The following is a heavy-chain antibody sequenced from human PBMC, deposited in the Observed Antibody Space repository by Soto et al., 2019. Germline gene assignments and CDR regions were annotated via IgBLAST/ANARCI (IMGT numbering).Heavy chain of an antibody. Sequence: QVQLVQSGAEVKKPGSSVKVSCKSSGYTFTIYTVTWVRQAPGQGLEWMGRIIPIFTQTNYAQKFQDRVTLTADKATSTVYMELSGLRYEGTAVYYFARGGVGAAGGMDVWGQGTTVTVSS. CDR3: ARGGVGAAGGMDV. CDR2: IIPIFTQT. D-gene: IGHD3-3*01. J-gene: IGHJ6*02. V-gene: IGHV1-69*08. CDR1: GYTFTIYT.